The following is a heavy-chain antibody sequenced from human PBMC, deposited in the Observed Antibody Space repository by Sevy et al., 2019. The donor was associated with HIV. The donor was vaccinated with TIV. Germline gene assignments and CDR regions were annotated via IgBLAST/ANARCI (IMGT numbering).Heavy chain of an antibody. J-gene: IGHJ3*02. D-gene: IGHD6-19*01. CDR3: AKQQWLGDAFDI. V-gene: IGHV3-23*01. Sequence: GGSLRLSCAASGFTFSSYAMSWVRQAPGKGLEGVSAISGSGGSTYYADSVKGRFTISRDNSKNTLYLQMNSLRAEDTAVYYCAKQQWLGDAFDIWGQGTMVTVSS. CDR1: GFTFSSYA. CDR2: ISGSGGST.